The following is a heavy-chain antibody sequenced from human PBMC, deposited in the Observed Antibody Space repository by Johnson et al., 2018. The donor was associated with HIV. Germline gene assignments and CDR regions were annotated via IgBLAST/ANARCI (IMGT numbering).Heavy chain of an antibody. Sequence: QVQLVESGGVVVQPGRSLRLSCAASGFVFSSYAMHWVRQAPGKGLEWVALISYDGSNKYYADSVKGRFTISRDNSKNTLYLQMNSLRAEDTAVYYCARPLGPPLWHDAFDIWGQGTMVTVSS. J-gene: IGHJ3*02. CDR3: ARPLGPPLWHDAFDI. V-gene: IGHV3-30-3*01. CDR1: GFVFSSYA. CDR2: ISYDGSNK. D-gene: IGHD2/OR15-2a*01.